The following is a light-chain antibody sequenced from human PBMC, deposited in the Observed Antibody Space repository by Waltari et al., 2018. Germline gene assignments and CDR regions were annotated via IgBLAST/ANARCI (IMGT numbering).Light chain of an antibody. CDR2: GAS. V-gene: IGKV1-5*01. Sequence: DIQMTQSPSMLSASVGDRVTITCRASQSIRGWLAWYQQKTAKAPKLLIYGASTLQRGVPSRFRGSASGTEFTLTVTNLQPDDFATYFCQQSFSSPWTFGQGTTVNI. J-gene: IGKJ1*01. CDR1: QSIRGW. CDR3: QQSFSSPWT.